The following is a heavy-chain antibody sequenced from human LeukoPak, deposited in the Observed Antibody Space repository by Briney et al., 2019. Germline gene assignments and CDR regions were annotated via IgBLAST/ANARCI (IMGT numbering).Heavy chain of an antibody. J-gene: IGHJ4*02. Sequence: ASVKVSCKASGYTFTVYYMHWVRQAPGQGLEWMGWIHPNSGGTNYAQEFQDRVTMTRDTSISTASMELSRLRSDDTAVYYCATGYCSSTSCSYYFDYWGQGTLVTVSS. D-gene: IGHD2-2*01. V-gene: IGHV1-2*02. CDR3: ATGYCSSTSCSYYFDY. CDR1: GYTFTVYY. CDR2: IHPNSGGT.